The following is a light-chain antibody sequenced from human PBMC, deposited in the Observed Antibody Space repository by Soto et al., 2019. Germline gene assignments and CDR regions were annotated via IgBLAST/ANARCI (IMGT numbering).Light chain of an antibody. J-gene: IGKJ1*01. CDR3: QQYNSQSWT. CDR2: DAS. V-gene: IGKV1-5*01. CDR1: QSISTW. Sequence: DIQMTQSPSTLSASVGDRVTITCRASQSISTWLAWYQQKPGTAPKVLIFDASSLESGIPSRFSGSGSGTEFTLTISSLQPDDFATYYCQQYNSQSWTFGQGTKVEIK.